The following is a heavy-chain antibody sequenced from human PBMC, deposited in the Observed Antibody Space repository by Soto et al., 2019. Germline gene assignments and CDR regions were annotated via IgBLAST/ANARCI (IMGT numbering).Heavy chain of an antibody. Sequence: PSETLSRTCAVYGGSFSGYYWSWIRQPPGKGLEWIGEINHSGSTNYNPSLKSRVTISVDTSKNQFSLKLSSVTAADTAVYYCARVGTFYWFDPWGQGTLVTVSS. V-gene: IGHV4-34*01. D-gene: IGHD6-13*01. J-gene: IGHJ5*02. CDR2: INHSGST. CDR3: ARVGTFYWFDP. CDR1: GGSFSGYY.